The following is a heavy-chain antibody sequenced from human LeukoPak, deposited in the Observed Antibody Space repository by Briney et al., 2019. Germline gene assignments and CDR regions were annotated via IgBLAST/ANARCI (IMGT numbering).Heavy chain of an antibody. CDR1: ADSISRSSYF. J-gene: IGHJ4*02. V-gene: IGHV4-39*01. CDR3: AAGIEVAGAPFDY. Sequence: PSETLSLTCSVSADSISRSSYFWGWIRQPPGKGLEWIANIYYSGNTFYNPSLKSRVTISLDRSKHQFSLELRSVTAADMAVYYCAAGIEVAGAPFDYWGQGTLVTVSS. D-gene: IGHD6-19*01. CDR2: IYYSGNT.